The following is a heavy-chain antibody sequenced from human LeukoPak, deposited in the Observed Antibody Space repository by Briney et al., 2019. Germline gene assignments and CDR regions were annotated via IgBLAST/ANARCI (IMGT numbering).Heavy chain of an antibody. J-gene: IGHJ5*02. Sequence: ETLSLTCAVSGGSISGNYWWSWVRQAPGKGLEWVSVIYSGGSTYYADSVKGRFTISRDNSKNTLYLQMNSLRAEDTAVYYCARDSSYYGPWGQGTLVTVSS. CDR2: IYSGGST. D-gene: IGHD3-22*01. CDR1: GGSISGNY. CDR3: ARDSSYYGP. V-gene: IGHV3-66*01.